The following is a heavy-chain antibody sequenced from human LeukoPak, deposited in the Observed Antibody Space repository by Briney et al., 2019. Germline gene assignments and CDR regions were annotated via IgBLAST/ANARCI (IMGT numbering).Heavy chain of an antibody. J-gene: IGHJ5*02. CDR2: ISYDGSNK. V-gene: IGHV3-30-3*01. Sequence: PGGSLRLTCAASGFTFSSYAMHWVSQAPGEGLEWVAVISYDGSNKYYADSVKGRFTISRDNSKNTLYLQMNSLRAEDTAVYYCARGSSSWFNWFDPWGQGTLVTVSS. D-gene: IGHD6-13*01. CDR3: ARGSSSWFNWFDP. CDR1: GFTFSSYA.